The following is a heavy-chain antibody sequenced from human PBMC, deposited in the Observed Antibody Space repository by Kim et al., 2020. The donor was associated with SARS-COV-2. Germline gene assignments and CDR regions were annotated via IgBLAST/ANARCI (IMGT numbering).Heavy chain of an antibody. Sequence: DTVEYAPPVKGRFTISRNDTKNTMYLQMNSLISEDTAVYYCTQGIGYIMDVWGQGTRVTVSS. V-gene: IGHV3-15*01. J-gene: IGHJ6*02. CDR3: TQGIGYIMDV. CDR2: DTV. D-gene: IGHD2-2*02.